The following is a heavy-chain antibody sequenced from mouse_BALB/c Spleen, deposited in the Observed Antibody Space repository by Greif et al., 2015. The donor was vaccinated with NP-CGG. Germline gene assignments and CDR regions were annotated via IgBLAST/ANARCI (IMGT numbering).Heavy chain of an antibody. J-gene: IGHJ3*01. Sequence: EVQVVESGGGLVKPGGSLKLSCAASGFAFSSYDMSWVRQTPEKRLEWVAYISSGGGSTYYPDTVKGRFTTSRDNAKNTLYLQMSSLKSEDTAMYYCARYGNWFAYWGQGTLVTVSA. CDR3: ARYGNWFAY. CDR2: ISSGGGST. D-gene: IGHD2-1*01. CDR1: GFAFSSYD. V-gene: IGHV5-12-1*01.